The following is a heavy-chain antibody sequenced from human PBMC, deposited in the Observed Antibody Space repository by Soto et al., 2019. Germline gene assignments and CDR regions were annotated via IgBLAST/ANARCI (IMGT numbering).Heavy chain of an antibody. J-gene: IGHJ6*02. CDR2: ISGSGGST. CDR3: AKDLQQWLSDYYGMDV. V-gene: IGHV3-23*01. CDR1: GFTFSNYA. Sequence: GGSLRLSCTASGFTFSNYAMSWVRQAPGKGLEWVSAISGSGGSTYYADSVKGRFTISRDNSKNTLYLQMNSLRAEDTAVYYCAKDLQQWLSDYYGMDVWGQGTTVTVSS. D-gene: IGHD6-19*01.